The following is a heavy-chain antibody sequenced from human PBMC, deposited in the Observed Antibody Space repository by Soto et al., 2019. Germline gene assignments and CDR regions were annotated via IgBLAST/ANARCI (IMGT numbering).Heavy chain of an antibody. CDR2: INPSGDSR. V-gene: IGHV1-46*01. J-gene: IGHJ6*02. CDR3: ARDNILGILYGGMDV. Sequence: ASVKVSCKASGFSFSDYFMHWVRQAPGQGLEWMGIINPSGDSRNYAQKFQDRVTISVDTSKNQFSLKLSSVTAADTAVYYCARDNILGILYGGMDVWGQGTTVTVSS. D-gene: IGHD3-3*01. CDR1: GFSFSDYF.